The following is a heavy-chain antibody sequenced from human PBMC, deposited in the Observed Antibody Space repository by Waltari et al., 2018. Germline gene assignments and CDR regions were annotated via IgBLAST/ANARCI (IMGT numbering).Heavy chain of an antibody. CDR3: ATSEGSSGWYPELEDYYYYYMDV. V-gene: IGHV4-34*01. CDR1: GGSFSGYY. D-gene: IGHD6-19*01. Sequence: QVQLQQWGAGLLKPSETLSLTCAVYGGSFSGYYWSWIRQPPGKGLEWIGELNHSGSTNYHPSLKRRVTIAVDTSKNQFSLKLSSVTAADTAVYYCATSEGSSGWYPELEDYYYYYMDVWGKGTTVTVSS. J-gene: IGHJ6*03. CDR2: LNHSGST.